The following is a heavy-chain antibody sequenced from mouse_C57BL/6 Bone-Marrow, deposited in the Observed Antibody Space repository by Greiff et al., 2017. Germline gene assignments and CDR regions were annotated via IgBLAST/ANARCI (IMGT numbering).Heavy chain of an antibody. CDR2: ISDGGSYT. V-gene: IGHV5-4*01. Sequence: DVMLVEPGGGLVQPGGSLKLSCAASGFTFSSYAMSWVRQPPEKRLEWVATISDGGSYTYYPDNVKGRFPISRYNAKNNLYLQMSQLKSKDTSRYYCARDVFDYGNPADYWGQGTTLTVSS. J-gene: IGHJ2*01. CDR3: ARDVFDYGNPADY. D-gene: IGHD2-1*01. CDR1: GFTFSSYA.